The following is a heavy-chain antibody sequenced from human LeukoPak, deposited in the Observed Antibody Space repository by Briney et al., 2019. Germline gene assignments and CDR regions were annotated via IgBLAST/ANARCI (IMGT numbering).Heavy chain of an antibody. J-gene: IGHJ4*02. Sequence: PGRSLRLSCAASGLIFSTYSMNWVRQAPGKGLEWVSSISTGSSHIYYADSVKGRFTISRDNAKNSLYLQMNSLRAEDTAVYYCARDYDEDYWGQGMLVTVSS. V-gene: IGHV3-21*01. CDR2: ISTGSSHI. CDR3: ARDYDEDY. CDR1: GLIFSTYS. D-gene: IGHD5-12*01.